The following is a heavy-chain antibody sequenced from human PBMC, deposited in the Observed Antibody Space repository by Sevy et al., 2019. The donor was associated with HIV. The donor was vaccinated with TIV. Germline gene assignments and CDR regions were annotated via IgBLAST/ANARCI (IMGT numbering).Heavy chain of an antibody. D-gene: IGHD1-1*01. CDR1: GGSISSGDYY. CDR2: IYYSGST. J-gene: IGHJ3*02. Sequence: SETLSLTCTVSGGSISSGDYYWSWIRQPPGKGLEWIGYIYYSGSTHYNPSLKSRVTISVDTSKNQFSLKLSSVTAADTAVYYCARGARRRAFDIWGQGTMVTVSS. V-gene: IGHV4-30-4*01. CDR3: ARGARRRAFDI.